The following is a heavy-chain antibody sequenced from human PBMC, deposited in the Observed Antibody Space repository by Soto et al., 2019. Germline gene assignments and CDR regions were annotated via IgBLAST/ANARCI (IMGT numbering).Heavy chain of an antibody. J-gene: IGHJ4*02. CDR3: AGGSGWLSDS. CDR1: GFIFSSYW. D-gene: IGHD6-19*01. CDR2: IKQDGSEK. V-gene: IGHV3-7*05. Sequence: EVQLVESGGGLVQPGGSLRLSCAASGFIFSSYWMKWVRQAPGKGLEWVANIKQDGSEKYYVDSVKGRFTISRDNAKNSLYLEMNCLRVEDTAVYYCAGGSGWLSDSWGQGTLVTVSS.